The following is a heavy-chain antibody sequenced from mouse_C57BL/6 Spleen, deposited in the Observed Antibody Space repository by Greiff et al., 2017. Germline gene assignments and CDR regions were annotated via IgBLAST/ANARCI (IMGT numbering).Heavy chain of an antibody. CDR3: ASMVTTLYYYAMDY. CDR2: INPNYGTT. Sequence: EVKLQQSGPELVKPGASVKIPCKASGYTFTDYNMDWVKQSNGKSLEWIGVINPNYGTTSYNQKFKGKATLTVDQSSSTAYMQLNSLTSEDSAVYYCASMVTTLYYYAMDYWGQGTSVTVSS. J-gene: IGHJ4*01. CDR1: GYTFTDYN. V-gene: IGHV1-39*01. D-gene: IGHD2-1*01.